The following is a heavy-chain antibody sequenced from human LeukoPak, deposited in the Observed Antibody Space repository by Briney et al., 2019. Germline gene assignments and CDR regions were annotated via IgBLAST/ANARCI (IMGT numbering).Heavy chain of an antibody. CDR3: VRGPTTVQGGGFDS. V-gene: IGHV4-38-2*02. D-gene: IGHD4-17*01. Sequence: PSETLSLTCTVSGYSISSGNYWGWIRQPPEKGLEWIGSIFHNRGTFYIPSLKSRVSISEDTSKNQFSLSLSSVTAADTAVYFCVRGPTTVQGGGFDSWGRGTLVTVSP. CDR2: IFHNRGT. CDR1: GYSISSGNY. J-gene: IGHJ4*02.